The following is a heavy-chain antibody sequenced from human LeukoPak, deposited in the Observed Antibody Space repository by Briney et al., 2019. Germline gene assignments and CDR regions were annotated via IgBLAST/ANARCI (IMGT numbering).Heavy chain of an antibody. CDR2: IYYSGST. CDR1: GGSISNYY. CDR3: AREGDKYANWFDT. D-gene: IGHD2-8*01. Sequence: SGTLSLTCTVSGGSISNYYWNWIRQPPGKGLEWIGYIYYSGSTNYNPSLKSRVTISVDTSKNQFSLNLSSVTAADTAVYYCAREGDKYANWFDTWGQGTLVTVSS. V-gene: IGHV4-59*01. J-gene: IGHJ5*02.